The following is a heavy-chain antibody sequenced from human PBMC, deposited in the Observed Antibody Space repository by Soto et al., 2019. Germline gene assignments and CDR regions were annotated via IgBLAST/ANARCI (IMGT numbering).Heavy chain of an antibody. CDR1: GGTFSSYT. Sequence: SVKVSCKASGGTFSSYTITWVRQAPGQGLEWMGGITPMFGIPNYAQKFRGRVTITADESTSTAYMELSSLRSEDTAIYFCARDGTLYDSRAYYYLYWGQGTLVSVSS. CDR3: ARDGTLYDSRAYYYLY. V-gene: IGHV1-69*13. CDR2: ITPMFGIP. J-gene: IGHJ4*02. D-gene: IGHD3-22*01.